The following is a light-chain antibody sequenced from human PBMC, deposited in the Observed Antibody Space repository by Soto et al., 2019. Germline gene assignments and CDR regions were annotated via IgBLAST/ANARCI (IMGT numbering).Light chain of an antibody. J-gene: IGKJ4*01. CDR3: LQDYTYHRT. Sequence: AIEMTQSPSSLSVSVGDRVTITCRASQGIRHDLGWYQQKPGKAPELLIYAASILQSGVPSRFSGSGSGTDFTLTITSLQPEDFAIYYCLQDYTYHRTFGGGTKVEIK. V-gene: IGKV1-6*01. CDR1: QGIRHD. CDR2: AAS.